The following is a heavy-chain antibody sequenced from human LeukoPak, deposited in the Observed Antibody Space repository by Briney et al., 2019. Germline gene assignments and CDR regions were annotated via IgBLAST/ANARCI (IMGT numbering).Heavy chain of an antibody. Sequence: GGSLRLSCAASGFTFSNAWMSWVRQAPGKGLEWVGRIKSKTDGGTTDYAAPVKGRFTISRDDSKNTLYLQMNSLKTEDTAVYYCAKHYDSSGYWRTAAPTPYFDYWGQGTLVTVSS. D-gene: IGHD3-22*01. CDR1: GFTFSNAW. CDR2: IKSKTDGGTT. V-gene: IGHV3-15*01. J-gene: IGHJ4*02. CDR3: AKHYDSSGYWRTAAPTPYFDY.